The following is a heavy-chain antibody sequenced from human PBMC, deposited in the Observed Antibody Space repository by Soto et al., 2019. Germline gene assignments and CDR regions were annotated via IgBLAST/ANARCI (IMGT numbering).Heavy chain of an antibody. CDR1: GFTFSYYG. CDR2: IWYDGSNI. V-gene: IGHV3-33*01. Sequence: QVQLVESGGGVVQPGRSLRLSCAASGFTFSYYGMHWVRQAPGKGLEWVAVIWYDGSNIYYADSVKGRFTISRDNSRNTVFLEMNSLRAEDTAVYYCARGVDYGDYVIDYWGRGTLVTVSS. CDR3: ARGVDYGDYVIDY. D-gene: IGHD4-17*01. J-gene: IGHJ4*02.